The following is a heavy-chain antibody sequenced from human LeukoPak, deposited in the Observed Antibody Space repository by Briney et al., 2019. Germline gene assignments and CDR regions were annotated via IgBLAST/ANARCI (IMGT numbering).Heavy chain of an antibody. J-gene: IGHJ4*02. CDR1: GDTVTEFA. D-gene: IGHD2-2*01. V-gene: IGHV1-24*01. CDR3: ATDFRYYQLLISILVRPNFHS. CDR2: FDAQHGAK. Sequence: ASVKVSCKVSGDTVTEFAMHWVRQGPGKGLVWLGGFDAQHGAKIYAQNFQGRVTMTEDTSTDTAYMELSSLTFDDTAVYYCATDFRYYQLLISILVRPNFHSWGQGTLVTVSS.